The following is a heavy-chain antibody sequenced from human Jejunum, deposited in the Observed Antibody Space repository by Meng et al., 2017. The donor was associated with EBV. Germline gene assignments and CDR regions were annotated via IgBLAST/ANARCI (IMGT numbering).Heavy chain of an antibody. J-gene: IGHJ4*02. Sequence: QWPLQQWGAGLLKPSQPLSLTFAVYRGSFSRYYWSWIRQHPGKGLEWIGEINHSGSTNYNPSLRSRVTISVETSKNQFSLRLNSVTAADTAVYYCARVAFSYTTRSLDSWGQGTLVTVSS. CDR2: INHSGST. V-gene: IGHV4-34*02. CDR1: RGSFSRYY. CDR3: ARVAFSYTTRSLDS. D-gene: IGHD3-16*02.